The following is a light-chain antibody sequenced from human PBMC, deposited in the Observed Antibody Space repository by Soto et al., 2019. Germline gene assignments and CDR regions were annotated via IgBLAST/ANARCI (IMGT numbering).Light chain of an antibody. Sequence: QSALTQPASVSGSPGQSITISCTGTSSDVGGYKYVSWYQQYPGKAPKLMISEVSNRPSGVSDRFSGSKSGNTASLTISGLQAEGEADYYCSSYTSSTTVVFGGGTKLTVL. CDR1: SSDVGGYKY. J-gene: IGLJ2*01. V-gene: IGLV2-14*01. CDR2: EVS. CDR3: SSYTSSTTVV.